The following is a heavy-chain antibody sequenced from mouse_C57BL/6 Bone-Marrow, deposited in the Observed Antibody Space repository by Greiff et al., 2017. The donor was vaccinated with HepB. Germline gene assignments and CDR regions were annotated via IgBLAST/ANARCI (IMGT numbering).Heavy chain of an antibody. J-gene: IGHJ3*01. CDR1: GFNIKDYY. V-gene: IGHV14-1*01. Sequence: EVQLQQSGAELVRPGASVKLSCTASGFNIKDYYMHWVKQRPEQGLEWIGRIDPEDGDTEYAPKFQGKATMTADTSSNTAYLQLSSLTSEDTAVYYCTTWGLRRREWFAYWGQGTLVTVSA. CDR2: IDPEDGDT. D-gene: IGHD2-4*01. CDR3: TTWGLRRREWFAY.